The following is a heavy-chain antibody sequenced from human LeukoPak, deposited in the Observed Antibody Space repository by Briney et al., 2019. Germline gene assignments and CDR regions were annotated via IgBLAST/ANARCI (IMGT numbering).Heavy chain of an antibody. V-gene: IGHV4-59*08. J-gene: IGHJ4*02. D-gene: IGHD3-16*02. CDR2: IYYSGST. CDR3: ARQPSYYFDY. CDR1: GGSISSYY. Sequence: SETLSLTCTVSGGSISSYYWSWTRQPPGKGLEWIGYIYYSGSTNYNPSLKSRVTISVDTSKNQFSLKLSSVTAADTAVYYCARQPSYYFDYWGQGTLVTVSS.